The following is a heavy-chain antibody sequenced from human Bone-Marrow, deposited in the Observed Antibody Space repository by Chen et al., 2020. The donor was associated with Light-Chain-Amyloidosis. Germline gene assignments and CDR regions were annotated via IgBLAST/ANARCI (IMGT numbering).Heavy chain of an antibody. Sequence: VESGVWFVPPGGSQRLSCVASGFSFRTYWMHWVRQVPGKGLVWVARIASDGSSPSYAGSVKGRFTISRDNAKNTLSLTMNSLRAEDTVLYYCAREGSVGRLDYWGPGTPVTVSA. CDR1: GFSFRTYW. V-gene: IGHV3-74*01. D-gene: IGHD3-10*01. CDR3: AREGSVGRLDY. CDR2: IASDGSSP. J-gene: IGHJ4*02.